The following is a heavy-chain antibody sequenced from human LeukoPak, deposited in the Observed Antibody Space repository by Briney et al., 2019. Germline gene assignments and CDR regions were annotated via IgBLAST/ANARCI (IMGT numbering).Heavy chain of an antibody. CDR3: ARVGYDSSGYYFDY. CDR1: GYTFTSYD. CDR2: MNPNSGNT. V-gene: IGHV1-8*01. Sequence: ASVKVSCKASGYTFTSYDINWVRQATGQGLEWMGWMNPNSGNTGYAQKFQGRVTMTRNTSISTAYMELSGLRSEDTAVYYRARVGYDSSGYYFDYWGQGTLVTVSS. J-gene: IGHJ4*02. D-gene: IGHD3-22*01.